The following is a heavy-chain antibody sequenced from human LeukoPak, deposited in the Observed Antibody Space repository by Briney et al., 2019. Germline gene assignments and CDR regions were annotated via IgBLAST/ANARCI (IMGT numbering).Heavy chain of an antibody. CDR3: ARGLYYYYYGMDV. CDR2: IIPILGIA. V-gene: IGHV1-69*04. Sequence: ASVKVSCKASGGTFSSHAISWVRQAPGQGLEWMGRIIPILGIANYAQKFQGRVTITADKSTSTAYMELSSLRSEDTAVYYCARGLYYYYYGMDVWGQGTTVTVSS. D-gene: IGHD2-21*02. J-gene: IGHJ6*02. CDR1: GGTFSSHA.